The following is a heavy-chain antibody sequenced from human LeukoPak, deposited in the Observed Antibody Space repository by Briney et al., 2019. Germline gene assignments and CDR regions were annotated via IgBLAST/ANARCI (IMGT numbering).Heavy chain of an antibody. V-gene: IGHV4-34*01. D-gene: IGHD3-9*01. CDR2: INHSGST. J-gene: IGHJ4*02. CDR1: GGSFSGYY. Sequence: PSETLSLACAVYGGSFSGYYWSWIRQPPGKGLEWIGEINHSGSTNYNPSLKSRVTISVDTSKNQCSLKLGPVTAADTAVYYCARAPTRSSDTVTGYLFDSWGQGTLVTVSS. CDR3: ARAPTRSSDTVTGYLFDS.